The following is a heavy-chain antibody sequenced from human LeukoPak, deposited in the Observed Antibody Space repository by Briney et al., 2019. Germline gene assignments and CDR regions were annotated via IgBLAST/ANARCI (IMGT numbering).Heavy chain of an antibody. D-gene: IGHD1-26*01. J-gene: IGHJ6*02. CDR2: IYYSGTT. CDR1: GGSISSSSYF. V-gene: IGHV4-39*07. Sequence: PSETLSLTCTVSGGSISSSSYFWGWIRQPPGKGLEWIGSIYYSGTTYYNPSLTSRATISVDTSKNQFSLRLSSVTAADTAVYYCARVPSGNYYGMDVWGQGTTVIVSS. CDR3: ARVPSGNYYGMDV.